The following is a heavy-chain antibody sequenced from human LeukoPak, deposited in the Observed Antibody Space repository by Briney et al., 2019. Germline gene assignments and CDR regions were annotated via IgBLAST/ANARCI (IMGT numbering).Heavy chain of an antibody. CDR2: IGGSAGST. CDR3: AKGAGYSYGYCFDY. V-gene: IGHV3-23*01. CDR1: GFTFSSYD. Sequence: PGGSLRLSCAVSGFTFSSYDMNWVRQAPGKGLEWVSTIGGSAGSTYAADSVKGRFTISRDNSKNTLYLQMNSLRAEDTAVYYCAKGAGYSYGYCFDYWGQGTLVTVSS. D-gene: IGHD5-18*01. J-gene: IGHJ4*02.